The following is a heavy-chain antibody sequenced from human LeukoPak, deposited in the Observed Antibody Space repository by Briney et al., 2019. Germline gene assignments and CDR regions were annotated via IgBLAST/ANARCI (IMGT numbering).Heavy chain of an antibody. J-gene: IGHJ3*02. CDR3: ARDQGAYGSGSYYNTNAFDI. D-gene: IGHD3-10*01. V-gene: IGHV4-4*07. Sequence: SETLSLACTVSGGSISSYYWSWIRQPAGKGLEWIGRIYTSGSTNYNPSLESRVTMSVDTSKNQFSLKLSSATAADTAVYYCARDQGAYGSGSYYNTNAFDIWGQGTMVTVSS. CDR2: IYTSGST. CDR1: GGSISSYY.